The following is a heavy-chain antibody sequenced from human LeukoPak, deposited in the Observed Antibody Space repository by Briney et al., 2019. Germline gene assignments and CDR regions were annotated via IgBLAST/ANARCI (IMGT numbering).Heavy chain of an antibody. CDR2: IYYSGST. Sequence: SETLSLTCTVSGGSISSSSYYWGWIRQPPGKGLEWIGSIYYSGSTYYNPSLKSRVTISVDTSKNQFSLKLSSVTAADAAVYYCASVLLRLLDYWGQGTLVTVSS. CDR3: ASVLLRLLDY. J-gene: IGHJ4*02. V-gene: IGHV4-39*01. CDR1: GGSISSSSYY. D-gene: IGHD4-17*01.